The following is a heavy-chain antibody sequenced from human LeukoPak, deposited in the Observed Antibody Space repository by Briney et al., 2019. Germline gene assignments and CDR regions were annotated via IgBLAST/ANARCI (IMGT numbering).Heavy chain of an antibody. J-gene: IGHJ3*02. CDR1: GSSIISTDDY. CDR3: AREDGTAMDNAFDI. CDR2: IYYTGST. D-gene: IGHD5-18*01. V-gene: IGHV4-39*07. Sequence: SETLSLTCTVSGSSIISTDDYWGWIRQPPGKGPEWIGSIYYTGSTYHNPSLKSRVTISEDPSKNQFSLKLRSVTAADTAVYYCAREDGTAMDNAFDIWSQGTMVTVSS.